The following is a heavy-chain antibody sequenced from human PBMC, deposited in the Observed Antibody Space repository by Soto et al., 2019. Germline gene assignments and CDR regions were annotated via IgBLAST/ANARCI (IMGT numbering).Heavy chain of an antibody. CDR2: ISPYTYNT. Sequence: QVQLVQSGAEVKKAGASVKVTCKTSGYTFTSYGISWVRQAPGQGPEWMGWISPYTYNTNYAQKFQGRVTMTTDTSTSTVYMELRSLRSDDTAVYYCARDLRGNSYYFDFWGQGTLITVSS. D-gene: IGHD2-21*01. V-gene: IGHV1-18*04. CDR3: ARDLRGNSYYFDF. J-gene: IGHJ4*02. CDR1: GYTFTSYG.